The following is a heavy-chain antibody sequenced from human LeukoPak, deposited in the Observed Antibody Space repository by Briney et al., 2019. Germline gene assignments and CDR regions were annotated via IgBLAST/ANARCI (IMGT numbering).Heavy chain of an antibody. CDR3: ARSRGYCSGGSCYGVGYYYGMDV. J-gene: IGHJ6*02. V-gene: IGHV3-30-3*01. Sequence: GGSPRLSCAASGFTFSDTFSDYAMHWVRQAPGKGLEWVAVISYDGSNKYYADSVKGRFTISRDNYKNTVYLQMNSLRAEDTAVYYCARSRGYCSGGSCYGVGYYYGMDVWGQGTTVTVSS. D-gene: IGHD2-15*01. CDR1: GFTFSDTFSDYA. CDR2: ISYDGSNK.